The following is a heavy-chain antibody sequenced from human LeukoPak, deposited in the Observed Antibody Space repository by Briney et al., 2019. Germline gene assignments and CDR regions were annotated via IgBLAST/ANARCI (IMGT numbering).Heavy chain of an antibody. J-gene: IGHJ4*02. D-gene: IGHD5/OR15-5a*01. Sequence: PSETLSLTCAVYGGSFSGYYWSWIRKPPGKGLEWIGEINHSGSTNYNPSLKSRVTISVDTSKNQFSLKLSSVTAADTAVYYCARRGGVSYYFDYWGQGTLVTVSS. CDR2: INHSGST. CDR3: ARRGGVSYYFDY. CDR1: GGSFSGYY. V-gene: IGHV4-34*01.